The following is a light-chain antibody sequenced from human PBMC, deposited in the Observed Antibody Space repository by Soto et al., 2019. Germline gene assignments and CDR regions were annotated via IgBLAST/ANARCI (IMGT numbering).Light chain of an antibody. V-gene: IGKV3-15*01. CDR3: QQTNNWPPIT. CDR1: QSISSS. Sequence: EIVLTQSPATLSLSPGEGATLSCRASQSISSSLAWYQHKPGQATRLLTYAACTRATGVAARFSGSGCGTEFTLTISSLQSEDFAVYYCQQTNNWPPITFRPGTRLEIK. CDR2: AAC. J-gene: IGKJ5*01.